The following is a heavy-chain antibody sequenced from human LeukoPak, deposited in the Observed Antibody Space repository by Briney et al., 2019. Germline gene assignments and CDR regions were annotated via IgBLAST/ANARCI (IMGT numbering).Heavy chain of an antibody. D-gene: IGHD3-22*01. J-gene: IGHJ4*02. CDR1: GGTFSSYA. CDR3: ARATLYYYDSSGYYFDY. V-gene: IGHV1-69*05. Sequence: ASVKVSCKASGGTFSSYAFSWVRQAPGQGLEWMGGIIPIFGTANYAQKFQVRVTMTTDTSTSTAYMELRSLRSDDTAVYYCARATLYYYDSSGYYFDYWGQGTLVTVSS. CDR2: IIPIFGTA.